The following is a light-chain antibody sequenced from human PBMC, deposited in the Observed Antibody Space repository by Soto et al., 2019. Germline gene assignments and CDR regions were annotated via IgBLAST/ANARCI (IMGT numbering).Light chain of an antibody. CDR3: QQYGISGYT. Sequence: IVLTQSPGTLSLSPGETATLSCRASQSVSSNYLAWYQQKPGQAPRLLIYGASTRATGIPDRFGGSGSGTDFALTISRLEPEDFAVYYCQQYGISGYTFGQGTKLEI. J-gene: IGKJ2*01. CDR2: GAS. CDR1: QSVSSNY. V-gene: IGKV3-20*01.